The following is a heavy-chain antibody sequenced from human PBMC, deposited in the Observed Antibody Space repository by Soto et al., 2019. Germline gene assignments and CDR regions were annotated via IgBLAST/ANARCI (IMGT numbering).Heavy chain of an antibody. V-gene: IGHV4-39*01. J-gene: IGHJ4*02. CDR2: IYYSGST. Sequence: SETLSLTCTVSGGSISSYYGGWIRRPPGKGLEWIGSIYYSGSTYYNPSLKSRVTISVDTSKNQFSLKLSSVTAADTAVYYCARRWGYSFDYWGQGTLVTVSS. D-gene: IGHD7-27*01. CDR1: GGSISSYY. CDR3: ARRWGYSFDY.